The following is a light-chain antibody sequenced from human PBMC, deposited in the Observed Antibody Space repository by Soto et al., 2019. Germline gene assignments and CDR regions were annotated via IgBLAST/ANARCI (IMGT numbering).Light chain of an antibody. Sequence: QSALTQPASVSGSPGQSITISCTGTSSDVGGYNYVSWYQQHPGKAPKLMIYDVSNRPSGVSNRFSGSKSGNTASLTLSGLQADDEADYYCSSYTSSSTLEVFGGGTKLTVL. CDR3: SSYTSSSTLEV. V-gene: IGLV2-14*01. CDR2: DVS. CDR1: SSDVGGYNY. J-gene: IGLJ2*01.